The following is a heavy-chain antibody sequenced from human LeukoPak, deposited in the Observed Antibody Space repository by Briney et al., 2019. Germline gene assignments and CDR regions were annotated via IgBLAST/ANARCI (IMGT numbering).Heavy chain of an antibody. J-gene: IGHJ6*02. Sequence: SVKVSCKTSGGTFSSSAITWVRQAPGQGLEWMGRIIPVLNITRYTQKFQGRVTITADTSTSTVYMELSSLRSEETAVDYCARDQGLTAPPPYGLDVWGQGTMVIVSS. CDR1: GGTFSSSA. CDR2: IIPVLNIT. D-gene: IGHD5-18*01. V-gene: IGHV1-69*04. CDR3: ARDQGLTAPPPYGLDV.